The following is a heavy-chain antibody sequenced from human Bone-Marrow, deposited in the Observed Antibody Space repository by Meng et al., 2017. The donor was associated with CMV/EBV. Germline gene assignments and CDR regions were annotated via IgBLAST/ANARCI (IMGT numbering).Heavy chain of an antibody. CDR3: ARCRDAYNWDAFDI. CDR1: GYSFTSCW. Sequence: KVSCKGSGYSFTSCWIGWVRQMPGKGLEWMGIIHPGDSNTRYRSSFQGQVTISIDKSLSTAYLQWSSLRAPETATYHCARCRDAYNWDAFDIWGQGTMVTVSS. CDR2: IHPGDSNT. D-gene: IGHD5-24*01. V-gene: IGHV5-51*01. J-gene: IGHJ3*02.